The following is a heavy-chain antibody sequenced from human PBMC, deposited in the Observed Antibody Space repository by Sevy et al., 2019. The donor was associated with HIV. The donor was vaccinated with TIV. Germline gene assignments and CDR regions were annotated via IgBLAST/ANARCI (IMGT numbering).Heavy chain of an antibody. J-gene: IGHJ5*02. CDR1: GYTLTKLS. CDR2: FDPQDDEI. Sequence: ASVKVSCKVSGYTLTKLSIHWVRQAPGKGLEWLGDFDPQDDEIIYAQRFQGRLTMTEDTSTETAYMELSSRTSEDTAVYYCATVGLRYYSGSSSYQGDWFDPWGQGTLVTVSS. V-gene: IGHV1-24*01. CDR3: ATVGLRYYSGSSSYQGDWFDP. D-gene: IGHD2-15*01.